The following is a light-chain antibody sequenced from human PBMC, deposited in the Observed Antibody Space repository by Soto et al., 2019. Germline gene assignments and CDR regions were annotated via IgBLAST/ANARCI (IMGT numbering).Light chain of an antibody. Sequence: EILMTQSPATLSVSPGERATLSCRASQIVSRNLAWYQHKPGQAPRLLVYGSSTRATGIPARFSGSGSGKEFTPNISSLQSEDFAVYYCQPYNNWPGTVGPGTKVEIK. CDR3: QPYNNWPGT. J-gene: IGKJ1*01. V-gene: IGKV3-15*01. CDR1: QIVSRN. CDR2: GSS.